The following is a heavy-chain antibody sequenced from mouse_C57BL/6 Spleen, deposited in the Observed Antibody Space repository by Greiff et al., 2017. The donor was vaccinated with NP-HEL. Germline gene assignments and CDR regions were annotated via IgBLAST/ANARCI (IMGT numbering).Heavy chain of an antibody. J-gene: IGHJ3*01. CDR3: ARHHYYDYDWFAY. D-gene: IGHD2-4*01. CDR1: GFTFSDYY. CDR2: ISNGGGST. Sequence: EVQVVESGGGLVQPGGSLKLSCAASGFTFSDYYMYWVRQTPEKRLEWVAYISNGGGSTYYPDTVKGRFTISRDNAKTTLYLQMSRLKSEDTAMYYCARHHYYDYDWFAYWGQGTLVTVSA. V-gene: IGHV5-12*01.